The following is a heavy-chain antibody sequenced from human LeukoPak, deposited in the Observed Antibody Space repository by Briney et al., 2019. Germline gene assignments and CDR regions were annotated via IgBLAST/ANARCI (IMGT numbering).Heavy chain of an antibody. J-gene: IGHJ5*02. Sequence: ASVKVSCKASGYTFTGYYMHWVRQAPGQGLEWMGWINPNSGGTNYAQKFQGRVTMTRDTSISTAYMELSRLRSDDTAVYYCARVGCSSTSCYKGDWFDPWGQGTLVTVSS. V-gene: IGHV1-2*02. CDR3: ARVGCSSTSCYKGDWFDP. D-gene: IGHD2-2*02. CDR1: GYTFTGYY. CDR2: INPNSGGT.